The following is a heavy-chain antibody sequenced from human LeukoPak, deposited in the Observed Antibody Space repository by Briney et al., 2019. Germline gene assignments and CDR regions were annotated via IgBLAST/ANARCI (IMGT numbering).Heavy chain of an antibody. D-gene: IGHD3-22*01. CDR1: GFTFTSHA. CDR2: ISGRGGST. J-gene: IGHJ4*02. Sequence: GGSLRLSSAASGFTFTSHAMSLVRQAPGKGLEWVSGISGRGGSTYYAESVKGRFTISRDNSKNTLYLQMNSLRAEDTAVYYCAKGDYYDSSGPLDYWGQGTLVIVSS. CDR3: AKGDYYDSSGPLDY. V-gene: IGHV3-23*01.